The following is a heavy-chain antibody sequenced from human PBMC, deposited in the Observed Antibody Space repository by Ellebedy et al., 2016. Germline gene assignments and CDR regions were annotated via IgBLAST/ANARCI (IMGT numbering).Heavy chain of an antibody. CDR3: ARETGHIDY. Sequence: GGSLRLSXVASGFTFSNHWMTWVPQAPGKGLEWVANIKEDGSERYYVDPVKGRFTISRDNANNSLYLQMDSLRDGDTAVYYCARETGHIDYWGRGTLVTVSS. CDR1: GFTFSNHW. V-gene: IGHV3-7*01. CDR2: IKEDGSER. J-gene: IGHJ4*02.